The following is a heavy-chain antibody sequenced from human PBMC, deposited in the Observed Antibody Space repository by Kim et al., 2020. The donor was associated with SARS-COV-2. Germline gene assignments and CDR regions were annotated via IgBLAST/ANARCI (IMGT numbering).Heavy chain of an antibody. CDR2: INPDGRLT. CDR3: AVTMVRGVTLPDV. Sequence: GGSLRLSCAASGFTFSSHWLHWVRQGPGKGLVWVSHINPDGRLTSYAGSVMGRFTISRDNAKNTLYLQMNSLRGEDTAVYYCAVTMVRGVTLPDVWGQGNTVTVSS. D-gene: IGHD3-10*01. V-gene: IGHV3-74*01. CDR1: GFTFSSHW. J-gene: IGHJ6*02.